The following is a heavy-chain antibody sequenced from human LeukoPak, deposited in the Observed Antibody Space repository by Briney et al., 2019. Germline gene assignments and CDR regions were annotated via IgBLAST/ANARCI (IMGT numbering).Heavy chain of an antibody. Sequence: SETLSLTCAVSGDSINNNNWWSWVRQSPGKGLEWIGEIYHSGSTNYNPSLKSRVTISVDTSKNQFSLKLSSVTAADTAVYYCARDSSSWYEGPFDYWSQGTLVTVSS. V-gene: IGHV4-4*02. D-gene: IGHD6-13*01. CDR2: IYHSGST. CDR1: GDSINNNNW. J-gene: IGHJ4*02. CDR3: ARDSSSWYEGPFDY.